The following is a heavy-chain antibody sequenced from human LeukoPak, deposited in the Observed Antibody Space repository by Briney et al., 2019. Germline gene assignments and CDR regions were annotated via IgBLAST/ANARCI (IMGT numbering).Heavy chain of an antibody. J-gene: IGHJ6*02. V-gene: IGHV1-69*13. CDR1: GGTFSSYA. Sequence: GASVKVSCKASGGTFSSYAISWVRQAPGQGLEWMGGIIPIFGTANYAQKFQGRVTITADESTSTAYMELSSLRSEDTAVCYCARDLVEQQLVDYYYYYGMDVWGQGTTVTVSS. CDR3: ARDLVEQQLVDYYYYYGMDV. CDR2: IIPIFGTA. D-gene: IGHD6-13*01.